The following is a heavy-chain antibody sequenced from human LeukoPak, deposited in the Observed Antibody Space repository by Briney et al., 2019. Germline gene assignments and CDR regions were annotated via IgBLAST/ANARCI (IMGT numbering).Heavy chain of an antibody. V-gene: IGHV3-48*02. CDR1: GFTFSNFA. D-gene: IGHD1-26*01. CDR3: ARNEWADY. Sequence: GGSLRLSCAASGFTFSNFAMTWVRQAPGKGPEWVSYISGSSRTIYYADSVKGRFTIPRDNAKNSLYLQMNSLRDEDTAVYYCARNEWADYWGQGTLVTVSS. CDR2: ISGSSRTI. J-gene: IGHJ4*02.